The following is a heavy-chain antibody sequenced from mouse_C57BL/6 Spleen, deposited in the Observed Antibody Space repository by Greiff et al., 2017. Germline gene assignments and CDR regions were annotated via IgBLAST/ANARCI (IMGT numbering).Heavy chain of an antibody. D-gene: IGHD2-3*01. J-gene: IGHJ1*03. V-gene: IGHV1-15*01. CDR2: IDPETGGT. CDR1: GYTFTDYE. Sequence: QVQLQQSGAELVRPGASVTLSCKASGYTFTDYEMHWVKQTPVHGLEWIGAIDPETGGTAYNQKFKGKAILTADKSSSTAYMELRSLTSEDSAVYYCTRDDGYYRYWYFDVWGTGTTVTVSS. CDR3: TRDDGYYRYWYFDV.